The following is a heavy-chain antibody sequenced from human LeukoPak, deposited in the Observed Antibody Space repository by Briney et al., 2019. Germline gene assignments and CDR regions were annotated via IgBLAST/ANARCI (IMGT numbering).Heavy chain of an antibody. CDR3: ASRLGYCSSTSCRILIRNDAFDI. D-gene: IGHD2-2*01. J-gene: IGHJ3*02. CDR2: IIPIFGTA. Sequence: GASVKVSCKASGGTFSSYAISWVRQAPGQGLEWMGGIIPIFGTANYAQKFQGRVTITTDESTSTAYMELSSLRSEDTAVYYCASRLGYCSSTSCRILIRNDAFDIWGQGTMVTVSS. V-gene: IGHV1-69*05. CDR1: GGTFSSYA.